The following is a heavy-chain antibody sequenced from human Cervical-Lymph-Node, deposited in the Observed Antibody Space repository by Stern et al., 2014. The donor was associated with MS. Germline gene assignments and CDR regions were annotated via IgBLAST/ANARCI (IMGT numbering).Heavy chain of an antibody. V-gene: IGHV3-21*01. Sequence: VQLVESGGDLVKPGGSLRLSCEASGFTFSYYDMNWVRQAPGKGLEWVSSITSGSAYLYYADSVKGRFTISRDNAKNSLYLQMNSLRAEDTAVYYCARQDGYNLDYWGRGTLVTVSS. J-gene: IGHJ4*02. CDR3: ARQDGYNLDY. CDR1: GFTFSYYD. CDR2: ITSGSAYL. D-gene: IGHD5-24*01.